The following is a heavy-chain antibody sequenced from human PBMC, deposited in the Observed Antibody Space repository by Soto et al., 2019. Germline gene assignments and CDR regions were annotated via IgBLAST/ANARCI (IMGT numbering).Heavy chain of an antibody. CDR3: AHRAGSGSPLGY. CDR2: IYWDDDK. CDR1: GFSLSTSGVG. Sequence: QITLKESGPPLVKPTQTLTLTCTFSGFSLSTSGVGVGWIRQPPGKALEWLALIYWDDDKRYSPSLKSRLTITKDTTKNQVVLTMTTMDPVDTATYYCAHRAGSGSPLGYWGQGTLVSVSS. D-gene: IGHD3-10*01. V-gene: IGHV2-5*02. J-gene: IGHJ4*02.